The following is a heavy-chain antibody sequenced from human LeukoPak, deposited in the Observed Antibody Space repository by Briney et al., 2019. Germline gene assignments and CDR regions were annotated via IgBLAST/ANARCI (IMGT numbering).Heavy chain of an antibody. CDR3: ARRYSSSYWFFDL. CDR1: GGSISSSSYY. Sequence: SETLSLPCTVSGGSISSSSYYWGWIRQPPGKGLEWIGSIYYSGSTYYNPSLKSRVTISVDTSKNQFSLKLSSVTAADTAVYFCARRYSSSYWFFDLWGRGTLVTVSS. J-gene: IGHJ2*01. CDR2: IYYSGST. V-gene: IGHV4-39*01. D-gene: IGHD6-13*01.